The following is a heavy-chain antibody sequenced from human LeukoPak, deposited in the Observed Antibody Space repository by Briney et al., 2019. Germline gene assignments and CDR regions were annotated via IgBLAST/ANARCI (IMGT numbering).Heavy chain of an antibody. V-gene: IGHV3-23*01. D-gene: IGHD3-10*01. CDR1: GFTFSSYG. CDR3: ARAMVRGVIPY. CDR2: ISGSGRSP. J-gene: IGHJ4*02. Sequence: GGSLRLSCEASGFTFSSYGMSWVRQAPGQGLEWVSGISGSGRSPYYADSVKGRFTISRDNSRNIMNLQTDSLRPEDTALYYCARAMVRGVIPYWGQGTLVTVSS.